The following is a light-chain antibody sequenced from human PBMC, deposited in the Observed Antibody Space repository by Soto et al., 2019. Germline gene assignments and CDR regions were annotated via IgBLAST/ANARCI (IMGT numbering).Light chain of an antibody. CDR1: QGISSA. Sequence: AIQLTQSPSSLSASVGDRVTITCRASQGISSALAWYQQKPGKAPKLLIYDASSLESGVPSRFSGSGSGTDFTLTISSLQPEDFANYYCKQFNSYPPLLTFGGGTKVEIK. V-gene: IGKV1-13*02. CDR3: KQFNSYPPLLT. J-gene: IGKJ4*01. CDR2: DAS.